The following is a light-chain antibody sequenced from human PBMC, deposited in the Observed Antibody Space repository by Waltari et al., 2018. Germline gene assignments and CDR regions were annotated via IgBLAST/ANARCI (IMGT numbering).Light chain of an antibody. CDR1: QGIGTY. Sequence: DIQMTQSPSSLSASVGDRVTITCRASQGIGTYLAWYQQKPGKAPKVVIYAATTLQSGVPSRFSGSGSGTEFTLTISSLQPEDVATYYCQKYRSAPPTFGEGPRWRSN. CDR3: QKYRSAPPT. CDR2: AAT. J-gene: IGKJ4*01. V-gene: IGKV1-27*01.